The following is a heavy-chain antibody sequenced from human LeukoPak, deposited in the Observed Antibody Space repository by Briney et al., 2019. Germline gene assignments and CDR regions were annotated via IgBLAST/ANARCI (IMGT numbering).Heavy chain of an antibody. J-gene: IGHJ1*01. CDR2: IRYDGSNK. CDR1: GFTFRSYG. V-gene: IGHV3-30*02. CDR3: AKDDWDCSGGSSYSGYFQH. Sequence: GGSLRLSCAASGFTFRSYGMHWVRQAPGKGLEWVAFIRYDGSNKYYADSVKGRFTISRDNSKNTLYLQMNSLRAEDTAVYYCAKDDWDCSGGSSYSGYFQHWGQGTLVTVSS. D-gene: IGHD2-15*01.